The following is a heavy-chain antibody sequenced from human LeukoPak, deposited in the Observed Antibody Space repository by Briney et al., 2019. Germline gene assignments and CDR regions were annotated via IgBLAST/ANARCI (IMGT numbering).Heavy chain of an antibody. CDR2: IYHSGST. Sequence: KASQTLSLTCAVSGGSISSGGYSWSWIRQPPGKGLEWIGYIYHSGSTYYNPSLKSRVTISVDRSKNQFSLKLSSVTAADTAVYYCARGGEGSEVVVVAATLDYWGQGTLVTVSS. J-gene: IGHJ4*02. V-gene: IGHV4-30-2*01. D-gene: IGHD2-15*01. CDR1: GGSISSGGYS. CDR3: ARGGEGSEVVVVAATLDY.